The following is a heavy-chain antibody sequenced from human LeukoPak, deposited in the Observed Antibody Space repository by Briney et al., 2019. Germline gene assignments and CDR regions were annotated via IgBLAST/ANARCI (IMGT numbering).Heavy chain of an antibody. D-gene: IGHD3-22*01. CDR2: INAGNGNT. J-gene: IGHJ4*02. Sequence: GASVKVSCKASGYTFTSYAMHWVRQAPGQRLEWMGWINAGNGNTKYSQKFQGRVTMTRDTSTSTVSMELSSLRSEDTAVYFCARQEDSSGYYHYYWGQGTLVTVSS. V-gene: IGHV1-3*01. CDR1: GYTFTSYA. CDR3: ARQEDSSGYYHYY.